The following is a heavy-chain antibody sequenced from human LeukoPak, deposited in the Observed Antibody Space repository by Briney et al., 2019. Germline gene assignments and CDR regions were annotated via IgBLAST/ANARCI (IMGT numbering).Heavy chain of an antibody. D-gene: IGHD6-13*01. V-gene: IGHV3-53*01. CDR2: ISIPGSI. CDR1: GFTVSSNY. J-gene: IGHJ3*02. Sequence: GGSQRLSCAASGFTVSSNYMTWVRQAPGKGLEWVSVISIPGSITYADSVKGRFTTSRDNSKNTLYLQMNSLRADDTAVYYCARDKGSSWSDAFDIWGQGTMVTVSS. CDR3: ARDKGSSWSDAFDI.